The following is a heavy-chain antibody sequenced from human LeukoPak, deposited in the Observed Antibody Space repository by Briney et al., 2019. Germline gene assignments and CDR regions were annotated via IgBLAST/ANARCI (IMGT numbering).Heavy chain of an antibody. CDR3: ARFDSSAAFDI. Sequence: SETLSLTCTVSGGSISSGDYYWGWIRQPPGKGLEWIGSIYYSGSTYYNPSLKSRVTISVDTSKNQFSLKLSSVTAADRAVYYCARFDSSAAFDIWGQGTMVTVSS. D-gene: IGHD3-22*01. CDR2: IYYSGST. V-gene: IGHV4-39*01. J-gene: IGHJ3*02. CDR1: GGSISSGDYY.